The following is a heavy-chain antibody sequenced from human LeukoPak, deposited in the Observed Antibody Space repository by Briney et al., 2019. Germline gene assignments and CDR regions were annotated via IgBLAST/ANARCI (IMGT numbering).Heavy chain of an antibody. V-gene: IGHV4-34*01. J-gene: IGHJ1*01. CDR3: ARQGPFQH. CDR2: INHSGST. CDR1: GGSISSYY. Sequence: SETLSLTCTVSGGSISSYYWSWIRQPPGKGLEWIGEINHSGSTNYNPSLKSRVTISVDTSKNQFSLKLSSVTAADTAVYYCARQGPFQHWGQGTLVTVSS.